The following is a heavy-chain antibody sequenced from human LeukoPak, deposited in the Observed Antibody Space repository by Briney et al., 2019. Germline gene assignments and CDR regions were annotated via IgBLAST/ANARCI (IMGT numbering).Heavy chain of an antibody. V-gene: IGHV1-69*05. CDR2: IIPIFGTA. J-gene: IGHJ3*02. CDR3: AREPYCSSTRCHAFDI. CDR1: GGTFSSYA. D-gene: IGHD2-2*01. Sequence: SSVKVSCKASGGTFSSYAISWVRQAPGQGLEWMGRIIPIFGTANYAQKFQGRVTITTDESTSTAYMELSSLRSEDTAVYYCAREPYCSSTRCHAFDIWGQGTMVTVSS.